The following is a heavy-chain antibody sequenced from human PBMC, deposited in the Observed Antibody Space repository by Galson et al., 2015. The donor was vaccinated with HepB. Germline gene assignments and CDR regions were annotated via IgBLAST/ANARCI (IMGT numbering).Heavy chain of an antibody. V-gene: IGHV1-8*01. CDR2: MNPNTGNS. J-gene: IGHJ4*02. Sequence: SVKVSCKASGYTFTNYDINWVRQATGQGLEWVGWMNPNTGNSGYAQKFQGRVTITADESTSTAYMELSSLRSDDTAVYYCARAGRSSSSAHPNFDYWGQGTLVTVSS. CDR1: GYTFTNYD. CDR3: ARAGRSSSSAHPNFDY. D-gene: IGHD6-13*01.